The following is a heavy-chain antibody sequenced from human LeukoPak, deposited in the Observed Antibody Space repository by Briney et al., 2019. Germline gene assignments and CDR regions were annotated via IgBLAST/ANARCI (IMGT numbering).Heavy chain of an antibody. Sequence: ASVKVSCKASGYTFTGYHIHWVRQAPAQGLEWKGRINPYSGDTNFAQKFQGRHTMTRDTSITTAYMDLSSLTPDDTAVYFCARDQGSLTRSWYTGYWGQGTQVTVPS. J-gene: IGHJ4*02. V-gene: IGHV1-2*06. CDR2: INPYSGDT. CDR3: ARDQGSLTRSWYTGY. CDR1: GYTFTGYH. D-gene: IGHD6-13*01.